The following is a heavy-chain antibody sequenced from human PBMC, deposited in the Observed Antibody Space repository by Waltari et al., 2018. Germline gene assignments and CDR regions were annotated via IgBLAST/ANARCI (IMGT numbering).Heavy chain of an antibody. CDR3: ARAPRPLTTVTTYKDLDYYHYMDV. V-gene: IGHV4-4*07. J-gene: IGHJ6*03. D-gene: IGHD4-17*01. CDR2: IHSDGST. Sequence: QVQLPESGPGLVRPSETLSLTCTVSGASVTRHYWRWVRQSAGTGPEWIGRIHSDGSTHYSPSLKSRVTISLDTSKNEFSLRLSSVTAADTAVYYCARAPRPLTTVTTYKDLDYYHYMDVWGNGTTVTVSS. CDR1: GASVTRHY.